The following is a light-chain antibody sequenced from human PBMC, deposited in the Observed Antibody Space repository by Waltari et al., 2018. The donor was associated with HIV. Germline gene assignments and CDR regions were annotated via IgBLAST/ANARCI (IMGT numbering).Light chain of an antibody. V-gene: IGLV3-21*02. CDR1: NIGSKS. CDR2: DGS. Sequence: SYVLTQPPSVSVAPGQTARITCGGNNIGSKSVHWYHHKPGQAPVLVVFDGSDRPSGIPERFSGSNSGNTATLTIRRVEAGDEADYYCQVWDASSDYVLFGGGTKLTVL. CDR3: QVWDASSDYVL. J-gene: IGLJ2*01.